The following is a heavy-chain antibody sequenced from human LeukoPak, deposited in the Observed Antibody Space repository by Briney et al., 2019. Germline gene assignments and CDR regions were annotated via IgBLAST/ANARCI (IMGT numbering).Heavy chain of an antibody. Sequence: SETLSLTCAVSGYSISSGYYWGWIRQPPGKGLEWIGSIYHSGSTYYNPSLKSLVTISVDTSKNQFSLKLSSVTAADTAVYYCAIRYYDFWSGYSLGPCDPWGEGTLVTVSS. V-gene: IGHV4-38-2*01. CDR3: AIRYYDFWSGYSLGPCDP. J-gene: IGHJ5*02. CDR1: GYSISSGYY. CDR2: IYHSGST. D-gene: IGHD3-3*01.